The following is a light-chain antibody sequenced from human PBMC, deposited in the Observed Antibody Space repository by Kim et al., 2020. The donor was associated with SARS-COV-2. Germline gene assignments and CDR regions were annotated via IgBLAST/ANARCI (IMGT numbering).Light chain of an antibody. CDR3: SSYTSSSTLL. J-gene: IGLJ2*01. CDR1: SSDVGGYNF. Sequence: QSALTQPASVSGSPGQSITMSCTGSSSDVGGYNFVSWYQQHPGSIPKLMIYEVSKRPSGVSNRFSGSKSGNTASLTISGLQAEDEADYYCSSYTSSSTLLFGGGTQLTVL. V-gene: IGLV2-14*01. CDR2: EVS.